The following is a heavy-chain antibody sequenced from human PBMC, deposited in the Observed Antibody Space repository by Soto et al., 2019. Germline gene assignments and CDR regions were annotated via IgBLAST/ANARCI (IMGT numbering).Heavy chain of an antibody. V-gene: IGHV4-39*01. CDR2: IYYSGST. D-gene: IGHD2-15*01. Sequence: SETLSLTCTVSGGSISSSSYYWGWIRQPPGKGLEWIGSIYYSGSTYYNPSLKSRVTISVDTSKNQFSLKLSSVTAADTAVYYCARVYCSGGSCSNWFDPWGQGTLVTVSS. CDR1: GGSISSSSYY. J-gene: IGHJ5*02. CDR3: ARVYCSGGSCSNWFDP.